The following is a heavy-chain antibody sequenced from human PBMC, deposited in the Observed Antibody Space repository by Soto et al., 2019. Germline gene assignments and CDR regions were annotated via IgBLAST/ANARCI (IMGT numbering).Heavy chain of an antibody. Sequence: HLGGSLRLSCAASGFTFSSYWMSWVRQAPGKGLEWVANIKQDGSEKYYVDSVKGRFTISRDNAKNSLYLQMNSLRAEDTAVYYCARDKEWGYCSSTSCYYYYYMDVWGKGTTVTVSS. D-gene: IGHD2-2*01. CDR3: ARDKEWGYCSSTSCYYYYYMDV. CDR1: GFTFSSYW. CDR2: IKQDGSEK. V-gene: IGHV3-7*01. J-gene: IGHJ6*03.